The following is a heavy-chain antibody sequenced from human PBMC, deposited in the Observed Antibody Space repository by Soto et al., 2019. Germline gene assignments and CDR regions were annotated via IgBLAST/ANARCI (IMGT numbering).Heavy chain of an antibody. J-gene: IGHJ4*02. D-gene: IGHD2-8*01. CDR1: GFSLSTSGVS. CDR3: AQATTSTSMLAY. CDR2: IFWDHDK. V-gene: IGHV2-5*02. Sequence: QITLKESGPTLVKPTQTLTLTCTFSGFSLSTSGVSVGWVRQPPGKALEWLALIFWDHDKRYSPALKSRLTVTKDTSKNQVVLTVTNVDPVDTATYYCAQATTSTSMLAYWGQGIRVSVSS.